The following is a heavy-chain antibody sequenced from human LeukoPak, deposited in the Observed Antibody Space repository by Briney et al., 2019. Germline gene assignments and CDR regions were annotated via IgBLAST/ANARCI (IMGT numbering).Heavy chain of an antibody. CDR3: AKDSDIAAAGYYFDY. D-gene: IGHD6-13*01. CDR1: GFTFSSFG. J-gene: IGHJ4*02. V-gene: IGHV3-30*18. CDR2: MSYDGSDK. Sequence: GRSLRLSCAASGFTFSSFGMHWVRQAPGKGLEWVAVMSYDGSDKYYADSVKGRFTISRDNSKNTLYLQMNSLRAEDTAVYYCAKDSDIAAAGYYFDYWGQGTLVTVSS.